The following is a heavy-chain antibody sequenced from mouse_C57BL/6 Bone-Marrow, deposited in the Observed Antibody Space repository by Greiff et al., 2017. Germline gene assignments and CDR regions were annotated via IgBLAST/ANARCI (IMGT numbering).Heavy chain of an antibody. J-gene: IGHJ4*01. V-gene: IGHV5-16*01. D-gene: IGHD1-1*01. CDR1: GFTFSDYY. CDR3: AILLRYYYAMDY. Sequence: EVKLVESEGGLVQPGSSMKLSCTASGFTFSDYYMAWVCQVPEKGLEWVANINYDGSSTYYLDTLKSRFIISRDNAKNILYLQMSSLKSEDTATYYCAILLRYYYAMDYWGQGTSVTVSS. CDR2: INYDGSST.